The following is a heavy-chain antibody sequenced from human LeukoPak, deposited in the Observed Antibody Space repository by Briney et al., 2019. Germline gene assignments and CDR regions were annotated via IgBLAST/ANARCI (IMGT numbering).Heavy chain of an antibody. V-gene: IGHV3-30-3*01. CDR1: GFTFSSYA. J-gene: IGHJ4*02. CDR3: AGGGGYSYGREEGYY. CDR2: ISYDGSNK. Sequence: GGSLRLSCAASGFTFSSYAMHWVRQAPGKGLEWVAVISYDGSNKYYADSVKGRFTISRDNSKNTLYLQMNSLRAEDTAVYYCAGGGGYSYGREEGYYWGQGTLVTVSS. D-gene: IGHD5-18*01.